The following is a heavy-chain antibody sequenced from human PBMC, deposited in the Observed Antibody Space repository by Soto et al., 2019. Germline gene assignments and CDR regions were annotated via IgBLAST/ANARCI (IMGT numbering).Heavy chain of an antibody. J-gene: IGHJ6*02. CDR1: GGTFSSYA. CDR2: IIPIFGTA. CDR3: ARIAVHSSSSYYYYGMDV. Sequence: SVKVSCKASGGTFSSYAISWVRQAPGQGLEWMGGIIPIFGTANYAQKFQGRVTITADKSTSTAYMELSSLRSEDTAVYYCARIAVHSSSSYYYYGMDVWGQGTTVTVSS. D-gene: IGHD6-6*01. V-gene: IGHV1-69*06.